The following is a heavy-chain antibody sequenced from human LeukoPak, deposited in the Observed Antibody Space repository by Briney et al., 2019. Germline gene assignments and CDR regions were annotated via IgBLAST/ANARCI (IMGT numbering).Heavy chain of an antibody. CDR1: GGSISSSSYY. Sequence: SETLSLTCTVSGGSISSSSYYWGWTRQPPGKGLEWIVSIYYSGSTYYNPSLKSRVTISVDTSKNQFSLKLSSVTAADTAVYYCARGTYYYGSGSPNWFDPWGQGTLVTVSS. V-gene: IGHV4-39*07. J-gene: IGHJ5*02. CDR3: ARGTYYYGSGSPNWFDP. CDR2: IYYSGST. D-gene: IGHD3-10*01.